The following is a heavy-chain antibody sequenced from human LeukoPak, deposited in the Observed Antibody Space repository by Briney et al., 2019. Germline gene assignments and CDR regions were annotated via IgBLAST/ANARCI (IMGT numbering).Heavy chain of an antibody. CDR1: GFTFSIYG. CDR3: AKERTYYDIFTGYTPN. Sequence: GGSLRLSCAASGFTFSIYGMHWVRQAPGKGLEWVAVISYDGSNKYYADSVKGRFTISRDNSKNTLYLQMNSLRAEDTAVYYCAKERTYYDIFTGYTPNWGQGTLVTVSS. V-gene: IGHV3-30*18. J-gene: IGHJ4*02. CDR2: ISYDGSNK. D-gene: IGHD3-9*01.